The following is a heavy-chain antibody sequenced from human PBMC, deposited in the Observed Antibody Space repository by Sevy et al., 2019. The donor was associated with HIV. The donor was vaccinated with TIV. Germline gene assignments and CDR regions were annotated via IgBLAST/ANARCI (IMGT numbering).Heavy chain of an antibody. CDR3: ANLGTAYYESSSYYYQAPFDY. CDR1: GFTFSSYA. J-gene: IGHJ4*02. V-gene: IGHV3-23*01. D-gene: IGHD3-22*01. CDR2: ISGSGGRT. Sequence: GGSLRLSCAASGFTFSSYAMSWVRQAPGKGLEWVSGISGSGGRTYYADSVKGRFTISRDNSKNTLYLQLKSLRAGDTAVYYCANLGTAYYESSSYYYQAPFDYWGQGTLVTVSS.